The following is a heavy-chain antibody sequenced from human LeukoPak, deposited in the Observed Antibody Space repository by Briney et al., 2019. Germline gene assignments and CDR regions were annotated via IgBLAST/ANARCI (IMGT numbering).Heavy chain of an antibody. CDR1: GFTFSNYA. Sequence: GGSLRLSCAASGFTFSNYAMSWVRQAPGKGLGWVSAITGSGGNTYYADSVKGRFTISRDNSKNTVFLQMNSLRAEGTAVYYCAKWGDYDVLTGYYVSDYWGQGTLVTVSS. CDR3: AKWGDYDVLTGYYVSDY. CDR2: ITGSGGNT. J-gene: IGHJ4*02. D-gene: IGHD3-9*01. V-gene: IGHV3-23*01.